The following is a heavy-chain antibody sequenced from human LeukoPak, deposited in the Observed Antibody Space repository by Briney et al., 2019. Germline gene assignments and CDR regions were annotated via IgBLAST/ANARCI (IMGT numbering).Heavy chain of an antibody. V-gene: IGHV3-7*01. D-gene: IGHD1-14*01. Sequence: GGSLRLSCAAAGFTFTKYWMTWVRHAPGEGLEWVGNIKQDGSDKNYMDSVKGRFTISRDNTKNSGYLQMGSLRAEDTAVYYCAREVWGPEYWGQGTLVTVSS. CDR1: GFTFTKYW. CDR3: AREVWGPEY. J-gene: IGHJ4*02. CDR2: IKQDGSDK.